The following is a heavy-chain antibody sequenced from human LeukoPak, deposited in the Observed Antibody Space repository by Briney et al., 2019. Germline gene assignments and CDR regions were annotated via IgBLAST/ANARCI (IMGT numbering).Heavy chain of an antibody. V-gene: IGHV1-2*02. CDR2: INPNSGGT. J-gene: IGHJ4*02. CDR1: GYTFTGYY. D-gene: IGHD3-10*01. CDR3: AALRGVIDY. Sequence: ASVKVSCKASGYTFTGYYMHWVRQAPGQGLEWMGWINPNSGGTNYAQKFQGRVTMARDTSISTACMELSRLRSDDTAVYYCAALRGVIDYWGQGTLVTVSS.